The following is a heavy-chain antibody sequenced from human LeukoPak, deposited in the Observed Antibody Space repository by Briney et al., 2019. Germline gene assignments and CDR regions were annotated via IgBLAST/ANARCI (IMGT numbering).Heavy chain of an antibody. J-gene: IGHJ3*02. V-gene: IGHV4-34*01. CDR1: GGSFSGYY. D-gene: IGHD3-10*01. CDR2: INHSGST. CDR3: AKSNGYGLVDI. Sequence: YPSETLSLTCAVYGGSFSGYYWSWIRQPPGKGLEWIGEINHSGSTNYNPSLKSRVTISVDTSKYQFSLKLSSVTAADTAVYYCAKSNGYGLVDIWGQGTMVTVSS.